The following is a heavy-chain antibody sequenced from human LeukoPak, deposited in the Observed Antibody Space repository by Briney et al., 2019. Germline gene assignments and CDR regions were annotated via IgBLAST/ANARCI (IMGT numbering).Heavy chain of an antibody. D-gene: IGHD1-7*01. CDR2: ISSSSSTI. V-gene: IGHV3-48*01. CDR3: ARDRACGQWNCQGSDY. J-gene: IGHJ4*02. CDR1: GFTFNTYN. Sequence: QPGGSLRLSCGASGFTFNTYNMNWVRQAPGKGLEWVSYISSSSSTIYYADSVKGRFTISRDNAKNSLSLQMNSLRAEDTAVYYCARDRACGQWNCQGSDYWGQGTLVTVSS.